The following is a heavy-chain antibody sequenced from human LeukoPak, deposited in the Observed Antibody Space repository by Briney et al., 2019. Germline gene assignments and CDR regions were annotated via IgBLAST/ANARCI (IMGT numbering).Heavy chain of an antibody. CDR2: IRSKAYGGTT. CDR1: GFTFSSYS. Sequence: GGSLRLSCAASGFTFSSYSMSWVRQAPGKGLEWVGFIRSKAYGGTTEYAASMKGRFTISRDDSKSIAYLQMNSLKTEDTAVYYCTSIPITIFGVIDYWGQGTLVTVSS. CDR3: TSIPITIFGVIDY. J-gene: IGHJ4*02. V-gene: IGHV3-49*04. D-gene: IGHD3-3*01.